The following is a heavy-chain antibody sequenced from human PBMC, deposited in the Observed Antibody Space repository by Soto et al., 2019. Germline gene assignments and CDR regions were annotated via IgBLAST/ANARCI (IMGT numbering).Heavy chain of an antibody. Sequence: PSETLSLTCSVSGGSVISCNYYWSWIRQPPGKGLEWIGYFYYTGSINYNPSLKSRVTISIDASKNQFSLRLNSVTAADTAVYYCARVPDXWGQGTLVTVSS. CDR2: FYYTGSI. CDR1: GGSVISCNYY. V-gene: IGHV4-61*01. CDR3: ARVPDX. J-gene: IGHJ4*02.